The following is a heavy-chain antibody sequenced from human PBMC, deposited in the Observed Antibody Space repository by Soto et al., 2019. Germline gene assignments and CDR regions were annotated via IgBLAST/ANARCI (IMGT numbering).Heavy chain of an antibody. Sequence: GGSLRLPCAASGFTFSIYSMNWVRQAPGKGLEWVSYISSSSGTIYYADSVKGRFTSSRDNAKNSLYLQMNSLRAEDTAVYYCASYNWNDVKAFDFWGQGTMVTVSS. D-gene: IGHD1-1*01. CDR3: ASYNWNDVKAFDF. V-gene: IGHV3-48*01. CDR1: GFTFSIYS. CDR2: ISSSSGTI. J-gene: IGHJ3*01.